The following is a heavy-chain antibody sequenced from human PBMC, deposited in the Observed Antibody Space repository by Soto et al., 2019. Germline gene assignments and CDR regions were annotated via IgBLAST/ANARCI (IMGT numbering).Heavy chain of an antibody. CDR3: ARGFGTVVTPQGY. Sequence: QVQLVESGGGVVQPGRSLRLSCAASGFTFSSYGMHWVRQAPGKGLEWVAVIWYDGSNKYYADSVKGRFTISRDNSKNTLYLQMNSLRDEDTAVYYCARGFGTVVTPQGYWGQGTLVTVSS. V-gene: IGHV3-33*01. D-gene: IGHD2-21*02. CDR2: IWYDGSNK. J-gene: IGHJ4*02. CDR1: GFTFSSYG.